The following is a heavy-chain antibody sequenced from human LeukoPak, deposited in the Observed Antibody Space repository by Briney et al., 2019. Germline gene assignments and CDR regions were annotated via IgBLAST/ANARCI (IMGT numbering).Heavy chain of an antibody. V-gene: IGHV3-23*01. D-gene: IGHD3-16*02. CDR1: GFTFSTYA. Sequence: GGSLRLSCAASGFTFSTYAMSWVRQAAGKGLEWVSDISGSGRTTYYAVSVKGRFIISRDNSNNTVYLQMNSLRAEDTAVYFCAKALPPARYKYYFDSWGQGTLDTVSS. J-gene: IGHJ4*02. CDR2: ISGSGRTT. CDR3: AKALPPARYKYYFDS.